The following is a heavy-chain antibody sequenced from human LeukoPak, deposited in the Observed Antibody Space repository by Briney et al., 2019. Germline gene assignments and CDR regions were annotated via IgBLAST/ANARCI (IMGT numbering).Heavy chain of an antibody. CDR3: AKRRGIAVAGGYFDY. Sequence: GSLRLSCAASGFTFSSYGMHWVRQAPGKGLEWVAFIRYDGSNKYYADSVKGRFTISRDNSKNTLYLQMNSLRAEDTAVYYCAKRRGIAVAGGYFDYWGQGTLVTVSS. CDR2: IRYDGSNK. CDR1: GFTFSSYG. V-gene: IGHV3-30*02. D-gene: IGHD6-19*01. J-gene: IGHJ4*02.